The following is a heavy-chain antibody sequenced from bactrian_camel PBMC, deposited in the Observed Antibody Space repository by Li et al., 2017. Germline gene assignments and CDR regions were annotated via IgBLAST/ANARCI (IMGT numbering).Heavy chain of an antibody. CDR3: AADMGPMGRGRRCSSYLYEYNY. Sequence: QLVESGGDSVQPGGSLTLSCTASGFTFSGYWMYWVRQTPAKGLEWVSGVASNGGSTEYADSIVGRFTISRDNAKNMVYLQMNSLKPEDTAVYYCAADMGPMGRGRRCSSYLYEYNYWGQGTQVTVS. V-gene: IGHV3S25*01. CDR1: GFTFSGYW. D-gene: IGHD4*01. CDR2: VASNGGST. J-gene: IGHJ4*01.